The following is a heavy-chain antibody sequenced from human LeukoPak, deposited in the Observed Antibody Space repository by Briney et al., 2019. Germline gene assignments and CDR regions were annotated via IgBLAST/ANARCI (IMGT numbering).Heavy chain of an antibody. CDR1: GGSVSSYY. J-gene: IGHJ5*02. V-gene: IGHV4-59*08. Sequence: SETLSLTCTVSGGSVSSYYWSWIRQPPGKGLEWIGYIHYSGSTNYNPSLKSRVTISVDTSKNQFSLKLSSVTAADTAVYYCARLYYDFWSGYQKNWFDPWGQGTLVTVSS. D-gene: IGHD3-3*01. CDR2: IHYSGST. CDR3: ARLYYDFWSGYQKNWFDP.